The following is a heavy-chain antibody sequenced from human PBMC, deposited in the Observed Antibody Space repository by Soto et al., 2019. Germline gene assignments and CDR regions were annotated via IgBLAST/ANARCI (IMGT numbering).Heavy chain of an antibody. J-gene: IGHJ4*02. V-gene: IGHV3-23*01. CDR1: GFTFSSYA. CDR3: AKAKVGVTRRYYFDY. D-gene: IGHD1-26*01. Sequence: GGSLRLSCAASGFTFSSYAMSWVRQAPGKGLEWVSAISGSGGSTYYADSVKGRFTISRDNSKNTLYLQMNSLRAEDTAVYYCAKAKVGVTRRYYFDYWGQGTLVTVSS. CDR2: ISGSGGST.